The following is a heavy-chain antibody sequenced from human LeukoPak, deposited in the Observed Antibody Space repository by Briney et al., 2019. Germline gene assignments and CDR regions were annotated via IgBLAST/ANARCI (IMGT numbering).Heavy chain of an antibody. CDR2: VTSSGAST. CDR1: GFTFPSYA. Sequence: GGSLRLSCAASGFTFPSYAMGWVRQAPGKGLEWVSDVTSSGASTDYADSVKGRFTISRDNSRNTLYLQMDSLRADDTAVYYCAKKGAVVAAPFDSWGQGSLVTVSS. D-gene: IGHD2-15*01. J-gene: IGHJ4*02. CDR3: AKKGAVVAAPFDS. V-gene: IGHV3-23*01.